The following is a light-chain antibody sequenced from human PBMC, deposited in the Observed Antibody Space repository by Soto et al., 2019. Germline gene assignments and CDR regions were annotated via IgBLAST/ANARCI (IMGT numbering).Light chain of an antibody. Sequence: DIVVTQSPDSLAVSLVERATIDCKSSQSLLFSSNNKNYLAWYQKKPGQPPRLLISWASTRESGVPDRFSGSGSGTDFTLTISSLQPEYVAFYYCHQYYATSTFGQGTRVEIK. CDR1: QSLLFSSNNKNY. CDR3: HQYYATST. V-gene: IGKV4-1*01. J-gene: IGKJ1*01. CDR2: WAS.